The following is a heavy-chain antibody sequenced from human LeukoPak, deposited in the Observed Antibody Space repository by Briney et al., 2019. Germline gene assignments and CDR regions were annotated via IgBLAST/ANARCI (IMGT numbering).Heavy chain of an antibody. CDR1: GYTFTSYD. Sequence: EASVKVSCKASGYTFTSYDINWVRQATGQGLEWMGWMNPNSGNTGYAQKFQGRVTITRNTSISTAYMELSSLRSEDTAVYYCAREGTYCSAGSCYHYFDYWGQGNLVTVSS. V-gene: IGHV1-8*03. CDR3: AREGTYCSAGSCYHYFDY. D-gene: IGHD2-15*01. J-gene: IGHJ4*02. CDR2: MNPNSGNT.